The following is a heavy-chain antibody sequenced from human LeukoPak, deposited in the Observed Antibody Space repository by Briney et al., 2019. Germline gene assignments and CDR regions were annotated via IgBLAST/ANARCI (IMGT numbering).Heavy chain of an antibody. Sequence: SETLSLTCTVSGGSISSYYWSWIRQPPGKGLEWIGYIYYSGSTNYNPSLKSRVTISVDTSKNQFSLKLSSATAADTAVYYCARQGVMTYVFDYWGQGTLVTVSS. J-gene: IGHJ4*02. CDR2: IYYSGST. CDR1: GGSISSYY. V-gene: IGHV4-59*08. D-gene: IGHD3-16*01. CDR3: ARQGVMTYVFDY.